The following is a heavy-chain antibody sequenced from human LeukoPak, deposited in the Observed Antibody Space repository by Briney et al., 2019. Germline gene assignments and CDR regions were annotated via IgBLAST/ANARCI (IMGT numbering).Heavy chain of an antibody. V-gene: IGHV4-30-2*01. J-gene: IGHJ5*02. CDR3: ARVGGSGSYGGVYWFDP. CDR2: IYHSGST. D-gene: IGHD3-10*01. CDR1: GGSISSGGYS. Sequence: SQTLSLTCAVSGGSISSGGYSWSWIRQPPGKGLEWIGYIYHSGSTYYNPSLKSRVTISVDRSKNQFSLKLSSVTAADTAVYYCARVGGSGSYGGVYWFDPWGQGTLVTVSS.